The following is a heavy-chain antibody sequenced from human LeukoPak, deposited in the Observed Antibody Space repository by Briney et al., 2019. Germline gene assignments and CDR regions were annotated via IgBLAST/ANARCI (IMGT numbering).Heavy chain of an antibody. CDR3: ARGRPRAFYCSSTSCPYYYYGMDV. D-gene: IGHD2-2*01. V-gene: IGHV1-8*01. J-gene: IGHJ6*02. CDR2: MNPNSGNT. CDR1: GYTFTSYD. Sequence: ASVTVSCKASGYTFTSYDINWVRQATGQGLEWMGWMNPNSGNTGYAQKFQGRVTMTRNTSISTAYMELSSLRSEDTAVYYCARGRPRAFYCSSTSCPYYYYGMDVWGQGTTVTVSS.